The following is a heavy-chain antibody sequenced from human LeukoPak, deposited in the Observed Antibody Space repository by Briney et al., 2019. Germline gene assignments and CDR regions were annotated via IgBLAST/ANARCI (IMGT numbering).Heavy chain of an antibody. Sequence: ASVKVSCKASGGTFSSYAIGWVRQAPGQGLEWMGWISAYNGNTNYAQKLQGRVTMTTDTSTSTAYMELRSLRSDDTAVYYCARVGLAYYFDYWGQGTLVTVSS. V-gene: IGHV1-18*01. CDR1: GGTFSSYA. CDR3: ARVGLAYYFDY. J-gene: IGHJ4*02. CDR2: ISAYNGNT. D-gene: IGHD6-19*01.